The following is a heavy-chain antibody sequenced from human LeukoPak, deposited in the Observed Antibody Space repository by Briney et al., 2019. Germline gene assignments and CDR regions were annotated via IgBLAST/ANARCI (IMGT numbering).Heavy chain of an antibody. Sequence: GSLRLSCTASGFTFGDYAMSWVRQAPGKGLEWVGFIRSKAYGGTTEYAASVKGIFTISRDDSKSIAYLQMNSLKTEDTAVYYCTRVMYGDGYPDYWGQGTLVTVSS. CDR1: GFTFGDYA. CDR2: IRSKAYGGTT. V-gene: IGHV3-49*04. CDR3: TRVMYGDGYPDY. J-gene: IGHJ4*02. D-gene: IGHD5-24*01.